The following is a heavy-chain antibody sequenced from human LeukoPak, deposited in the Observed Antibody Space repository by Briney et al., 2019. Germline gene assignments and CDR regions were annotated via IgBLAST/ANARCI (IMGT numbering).Heavy chain of an antibody. CDR2: IIPIFGTA. CDR3: TCGQGVVVAATPFDY. J-gene: IGHJ4*02. D-gene: IGHD2-15*01. CDR1: GGTFSSYT. Sequence: ASVKVSCKASGGTFSSYTISWVRQAPGQGLEWMGRIIPIFGTANYAQKFQGRVTITTDESTSTAYMELGSLRSEDTAVYYCTCGQGVVVAATPFDYWGQGTLVTVSS. V-gene: IGHV1-69*05.